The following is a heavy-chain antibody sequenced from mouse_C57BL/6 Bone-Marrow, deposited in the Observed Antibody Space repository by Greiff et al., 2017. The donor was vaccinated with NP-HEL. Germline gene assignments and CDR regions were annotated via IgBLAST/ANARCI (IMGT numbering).Heavy chain of an antibody. CDR1: GFTFSDAW. CDR3: TRDYGSSHWYFDV. D-gene: IGHD1-1*01. Sequence: EVKLVESGGGLVQPGGSMKLSCAASGFTFSDAWMDWVCQSPEKGLEWVAEIRNKANNHATYYAESVKGRFTISRDDSKSSVYLQMNSLRAEDTGIYYCTRDYGSSHWYFDVWGTGTTVTVSS. CDR2: IRNKANNHAT. V-gene: IGHV6-6*01. J-gene: IGHJ1*03.